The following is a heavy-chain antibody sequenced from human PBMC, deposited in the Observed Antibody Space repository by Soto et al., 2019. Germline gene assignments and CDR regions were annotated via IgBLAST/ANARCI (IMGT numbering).Heavy chain of an antibody. V-gene: IGHV3-7*01. Sequence: PGGSLRLSCAASGFTFSSYWMSWVRQAPGKGLEWVANIKQDGSEKYYVDSVKGRFTISRDNAKNSLYLQMNSLRAEDTAVYYCAIVGGLITGTTYYYYYYMDVWGKGTTVTVSS. CDR3: AIVGGLITGTTYYYYYYMDV. D-gene: IGHD1-7*01. J-gene: IGHJ6*03. CDR1: GFTFSSYW. CDR2: IKQDGSEK.